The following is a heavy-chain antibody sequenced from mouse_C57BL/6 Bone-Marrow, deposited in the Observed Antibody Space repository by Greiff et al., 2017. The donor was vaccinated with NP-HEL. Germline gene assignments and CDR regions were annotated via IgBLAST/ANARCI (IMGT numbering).Heavy chain of an antibody. CDR3: ARLRYDYVQLNWYFDV. V-gene: IGHV5-9*01. CDR2: ISGGGGNT. Sequence: EVMLVESGGGLVKPRGSLKLSCAASGFTFSSYTMSWVRQTPEKRLEWVATISGGGGNTYYPDSVKGRFTISRDNAKNTLYLQMSSLRSEDTALYYCARLRYDYVQLNWYFDVWGTGTTVTVSS. D-gene: IGHD2-4*01. J-gene: IGHJ1*03. CDR1: GFTFSSYT.